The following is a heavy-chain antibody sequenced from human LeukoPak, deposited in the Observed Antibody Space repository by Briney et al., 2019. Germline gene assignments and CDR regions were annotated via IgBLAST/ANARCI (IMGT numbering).Heavy chain of an antibody. J-gene: IGHJ4*02. V-gene: IGHV3-23*01. D-gene: IGHD6-19*01. CDR3: AKDPSESQWLVFFYYFDY. CDR1: GFTFSSYA. Sequence: GGSLRLSCAVSGFTFSSYAMRWVRQAPGKGLEWVSAISGSGGSKYYADSVKGRFTISRDNSKNTLYLQMNSLRAEDTAVYYCAKDPSESQWLVFFYYFDYWGQGTLVTVSS. CDR2: ISGSGGSK.